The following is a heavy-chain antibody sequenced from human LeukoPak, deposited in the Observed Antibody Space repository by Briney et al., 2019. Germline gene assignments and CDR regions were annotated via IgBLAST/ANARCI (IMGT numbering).Heavy chain of an antibody. CDR3: ARQQLVPNWFDP. Sequence: ASVNVSCKASGYIFTSYDISWVRQAPGQGLEWMGWIRSNDGHTKYAQKFQGRVTMTMDTFTTTFYMELRSLTSDDTAMYYCARQQLVPNWFDPWGQGTLVTVSS. V-gene: IGHV1-18*01. D-gene: IGHD6-13*01. J-gene: IGHJ5*02. CDR2: IRSNDGHT. CDR1: GYIFTSYD.